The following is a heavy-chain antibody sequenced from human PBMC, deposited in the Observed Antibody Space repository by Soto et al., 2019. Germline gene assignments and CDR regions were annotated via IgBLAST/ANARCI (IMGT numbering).Heavy chain of an antibody. D-gene: IGHD5-12*01. V-gene: IGHV3-30*14. CDR3: ANEVDVAFSSLQYGMDV. CDR1: GFTFNNFA. J-gene: IGHJ6*02. CDR2: ISYDGTYK. Sequence: GGSLRLSCAASGFTFNNFAMHWVRQAPGKGLEWVAFISYDGTYKYYADSVRGRFTVYRDNSKSTLFLQMNSLKFEDTAVYVCANEVDVAFSSLQYGMDVCGQGTTVTVSS.